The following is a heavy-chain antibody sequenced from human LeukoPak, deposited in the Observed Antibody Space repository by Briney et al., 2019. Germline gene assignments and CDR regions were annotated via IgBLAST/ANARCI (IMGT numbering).Heavy chain of an antibody. CDR3: ARVRVVVVAASKKLAYYYYYYMDV. J-gene: IGHJ6*03. D-gene: IGHD2-15*01. V-gene: IGHV3-7*01. Sequence: GGSLRLSCAASGFMFTSYWMSWVRQAPGKGLEWVANINQDGSAKYYVDSVKGRFTISRDNAKNSLYLQMNSLRAEDTAVYYCARVRVVVVAASKKLAYYYYYYMDVWGKGTTVTISS. CDR1: GFMFTSYW. CDR2: INQDGSAK.